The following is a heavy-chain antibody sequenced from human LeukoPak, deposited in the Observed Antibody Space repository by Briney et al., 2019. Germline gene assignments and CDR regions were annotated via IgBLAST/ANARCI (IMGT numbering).Heavy chain of an antibody. V-gene: IGHV4-4*09. CDR3: ATSNDAKIAPFDH. Sequence: SESLSLTCTVSGVSMSAYQWSWVRQSPEKGLEWIGCINTKGETSYNPSLKSRVTTSVDTSKSQFSLRLTSVTAADTAVYYCATSNDAKIAPFDHWGQGAPVTVSS. CDR2: INTKGET. J-gene: IGHJ4*02. D-gene: IGHD2-21*01. CDR1: GVSMSAYQ.